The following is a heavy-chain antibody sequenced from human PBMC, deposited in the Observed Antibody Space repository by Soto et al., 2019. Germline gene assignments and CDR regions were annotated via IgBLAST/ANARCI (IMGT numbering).Heavy chain of an antibody. CDR3: ARRESYCSSTTCANYYLDY. D-gene: IGHD2-2*01. V-gene: IGHV5-51*01. CDR2: IYPDDSAT. Sequence: GESLKISCQGSGYRFTTYWIAWVRQMPGKGLEWMGIIYPDDSATRYSPSFQGQVTISADKSISTAYLQWSSLQASDTAMYYCARRESYCSSTTCANYYLDYWGQGTLVTVSS. J-gene: IGHJ4*02. CDR1: GYRFTTYW.